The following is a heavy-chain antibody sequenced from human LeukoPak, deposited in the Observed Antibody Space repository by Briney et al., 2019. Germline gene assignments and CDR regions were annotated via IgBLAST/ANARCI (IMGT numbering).Heavy chain of an antibody. CDR2: ISSSSSTI. V-gene: IGHV3-48*01. J-gene: IGHJ4*01. D-gene: IGHD4-17*01. CDR1: GFTFSSYS. CDR3: ARTTVTFDC. Sequence: GGSLRLSCAASGFTFSSYSMNWVRQAPGKGLEWVSYISSSSSTIYYADSVKGRFTISRDNAKNSLYLQMNSLRAEDTAVYYCARTTVTFDCWGQEPWSPSPQ.